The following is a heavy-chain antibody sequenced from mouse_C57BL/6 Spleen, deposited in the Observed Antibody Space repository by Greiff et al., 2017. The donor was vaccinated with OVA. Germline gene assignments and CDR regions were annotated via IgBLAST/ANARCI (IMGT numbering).Heavy chain of an antibody. D-gene: IGHD1-1*01. CDR3: AREGYYGSSSFDY. V-gene: IGHV1-9*01. J-gene: IGHJ2*01. CDR2: ILPGSGST. Sequence: QVQLQQSGAALMKPGASVKLSCKATGYTFTGYWIEWVKQRPGHGLECIGVILPGSGSTNYNEKFKGKATFTADPSSNTAYMQLSSLTTEDSAIYYCAREGYYGSSSFDYWGQGTTLTVSS. CDR1: GYTFTGYW.